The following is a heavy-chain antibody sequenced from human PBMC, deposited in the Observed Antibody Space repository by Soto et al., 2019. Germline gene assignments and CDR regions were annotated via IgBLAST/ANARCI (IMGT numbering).Heavy chain of an antibody. CDR1: GGSFSGYY. J-gene: IGHJ5*02. CDR3: ASRFTVTTALGWFDP. D-gene: IGHD4-17*01. Sequence: QVQLQQWGAGLLKPSETLSLTCAVYGGSFSGYYWSWIRQHPGKGLEWIGYIYYSGSTYYNPSLKSRVTISVDTSKNQFSLKLSSVTAADTAVYYCASRFTVTTALGWFDPWGQGTLVTVSS. CDR2: IYYSGST. V-gene: IGHV4-34*01.